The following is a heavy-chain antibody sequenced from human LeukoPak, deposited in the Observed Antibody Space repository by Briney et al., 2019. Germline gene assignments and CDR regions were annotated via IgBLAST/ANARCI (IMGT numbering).Heavy chain of an antibody. CDR1: GVSISSYH. D-gene: IGHD3-3*01. J-gene: IGHJ4*02. CDR2: LFNSGGT. CDR3: ARHGDSGSGYCDY. Sequence: SETLSLTCTVSGVSISSYHWSWIRQPPGKGLEWIGDLFNSGGTSYNASLKRRVTVSVDTSKKQVSLKVTSVTAADTAVYYCARHGDSGSGYCDYWGQGTLVTVSS. V-gene: IGHV4-59*08.